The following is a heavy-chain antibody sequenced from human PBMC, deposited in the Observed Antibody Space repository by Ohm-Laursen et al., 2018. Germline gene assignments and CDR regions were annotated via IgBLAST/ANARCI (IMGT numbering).Heavy chain of an antibody. J-gene: IGHJ6*02. Sequence: GASVKVSCKASGYTFTSYGISWVRQAPGQGLEWMGWIGTFNNKTNYAQKFQGRVTVTTDTSTSTAYMELRSLTSDDTAVYFCARDSYYDFWSGYSTYYHGMDVWGQGTTVTVSS. CDR3: ARDSYYDFWSGYSTYYHGMDV. V-gene: IGHV1-18*01. D-gene: IGHD3-3*01. CDR1: GYTFTSYG. CDR2: IGTFNNKT.